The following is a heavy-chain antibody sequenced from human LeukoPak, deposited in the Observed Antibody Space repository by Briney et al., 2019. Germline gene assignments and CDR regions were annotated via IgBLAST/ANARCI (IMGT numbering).Heavy chain of an antibody. J-gene: IGHJ4*02. D-gene: IGHD4/OR15-4a*01. V-gene: IGHV1-2*02. Sequence: GASVKVSCKASGYTFTGYYMHWVRQAPGQGLEWMGWINPNSGGTNYAQKFQGRVTMTRDTSISTAYMELSRLRSDDTAVYYCARRAGAYSHPHDYWGQGTLVTVSS. CDR2: INPNSGGT. CDR3: ARRAGAYSHPHDY. CDR1: GYTFTGYY.